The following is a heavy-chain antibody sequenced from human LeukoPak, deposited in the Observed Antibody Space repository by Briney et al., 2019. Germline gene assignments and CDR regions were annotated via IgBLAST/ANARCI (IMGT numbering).Heavy chain of an antibody. CDR2: IGTAGDT. Sequence: PGGSLRLSCAASGFTFSSYDMHWVRQATGKGLEWVSAIGTAGDTYYPGSVKGRFTISRENAKNSLYLQMNSLRAEDTAVYYCAREGYGDNYFDYWGQGTLVTVSS. CDR3: AREGYGDNYFDY. D-gene: IGHD4-17*01. V-gene: IGHV3-13*01. J-gene: IGHJ4*02. CDR1: GFTFSSYD.